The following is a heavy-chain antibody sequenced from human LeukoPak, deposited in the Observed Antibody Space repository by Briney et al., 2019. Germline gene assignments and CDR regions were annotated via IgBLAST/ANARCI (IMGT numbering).Heavy chain of an antibody. CDR1: GFTFSSYG. Sequence: PGGSLRLSCAASGFTFSSYGMHWVRQAPGKGLEWVAFIRYDGSNKYYAVSVKGRFTISRDNSKNTLYLQMNSLRAEDTAVYYCAKDSGLLWFGESTTPIDYWGQGTLVTVSS. CDR3: AKDSGLLWFGESTTPIDY. V-gene: IGHV3-30*02. D-gene: IGHD3-10*01. J-gene: IGHJ4*02. CDR2: IRYDGSNK.